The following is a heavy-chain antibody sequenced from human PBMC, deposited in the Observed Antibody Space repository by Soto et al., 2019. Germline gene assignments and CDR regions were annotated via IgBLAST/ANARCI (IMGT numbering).Heavy chain of an antibody. Sequence: PGGSLRLSCAASGFSLSSYQMNWVRQAPGKGLEWILYISSSDSTIFYADSVKGRFTVSRDNANNSLYLQMNSLGADDTAVYYCARFDYDSDYYYGMDVWGQGTTVTVSS. D-gene: IGHD4-17*01. J-gene: IGHJ6*02. CDR1: GFSLSSYQ. CDR3: ARFDYDSDYYYGMDV. CDR2: ISSSDSTI. V-gene: IGHV3-48*03.